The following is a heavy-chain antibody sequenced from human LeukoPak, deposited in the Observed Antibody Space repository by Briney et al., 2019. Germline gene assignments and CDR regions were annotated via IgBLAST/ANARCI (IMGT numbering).Heavy chain of an antibody. Sequence: ASVKVSCKASGYTFTSYYMHWVRQAPGQGLEWIGIINPSGGSTSYAQKFQGRVTMTRDTSTSTVYMELSSLRSEDTAVYYCARGEGKSGGYSYAPTYFDYWGQGTLVTVSS. CDR1: GYTFTSYY. V-gene: IGHV1-46*01. CDR3: ARGEGKSGGYSYAPTYFDY. J-gene: IGHJ4*02. CDR2: INPSGGST. D-gene: IGHD5-18*01.